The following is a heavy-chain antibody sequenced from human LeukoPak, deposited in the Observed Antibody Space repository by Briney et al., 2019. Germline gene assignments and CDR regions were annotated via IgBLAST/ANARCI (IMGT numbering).Heavy chain of an antibody. J-gene: IGHJ4*02. CDR2: IKQDGSER. CDR3: AGDGGHSTDFDY. V-gene: IGHV3-7*01. Sequence: GGSLRLSCGASGFIFSRHWMSWVRQAPGKGPEWVANIKQDGSERYYVGSVKGRFTISRDNAKNLLYLQMNSLRAEDTALYYCAGDGGHSTDFDYWGQGTLVTVSS. D-gene: IGHD2/OR15-2a*01. CDR1: GFIFSRHW.